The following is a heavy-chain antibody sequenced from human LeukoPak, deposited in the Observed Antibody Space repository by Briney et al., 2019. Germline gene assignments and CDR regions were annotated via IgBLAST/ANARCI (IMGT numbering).Heavy chain of an antibody. CDR2: IIPIFGTA. V-gene: IGHV1-69*06. CDR3: ARGWDYDSGGRPTAYVY. Sequence: GASVKVSCKASGDTFSNYAINWVRQAPGRGLEWMGGIIPIFGTANYAQKLQGRVTIIADKSTSTVYMELNSLKSEDTAVYYCARGWDYDSGGRPTAYVYWGQGTLVTVSS. D-gene: IGHD3-22*01. CDR1: GDTFSNYA. J-gene: IGHJ4*02.